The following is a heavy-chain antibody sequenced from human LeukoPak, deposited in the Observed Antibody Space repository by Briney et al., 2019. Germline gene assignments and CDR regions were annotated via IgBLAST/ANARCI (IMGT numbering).Heavy chain of an antibody. CDR2: ISYDGSNK. J-gene: IGHJ4*02. Sequence: GGSLRLSCAASGFTFSSYAMHWVRQAPGKGLEWVAVISYDGSNKYYADSVKGRFTISRDNSKNTLYLQMNSLRAEDTAVYYCARARTDYDILTGSFDYWGQGALVTVSS. D-gene: IGHD3-9*01. CDR1: GFTFSSYA. CDR3: ARARTDYDILTGSFDY. V-gene: IGHV3-30-3*01.